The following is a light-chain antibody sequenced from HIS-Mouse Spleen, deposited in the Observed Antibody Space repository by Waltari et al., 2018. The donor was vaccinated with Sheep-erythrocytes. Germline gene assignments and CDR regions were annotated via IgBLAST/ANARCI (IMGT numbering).Light chain of an antibody. CDR1: KLGDKY. CDR3: CSYAGSYTLV. J-gene: IGLJ2*01. Sequence: SYELTQPPSVSVSPGQTASIPCSGDKLGDKYACWYQQQPGPSPVLVIYQDSKRPSGSPDRFSGSKSGNTASLTISGLQAEDEADYYCCSYAGSYTLVFGGGTKLTVL. V-gene: IGLV3-1*01. CDR2: QDS.